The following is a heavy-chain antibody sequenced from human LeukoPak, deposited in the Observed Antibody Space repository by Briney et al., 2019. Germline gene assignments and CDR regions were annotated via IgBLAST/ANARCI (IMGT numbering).Heavy chain of an antibody. J-gene: IGHJ6*02. V-gene: IGHV1-24*01. CDR2: FDPEDGET. Sequence: ASVKVSCKVSGYTLTELSVHWVRQAPGKGLEWMGGFDPEDGETIYAQKFQGRVTMTRDTSTSTVYMELSSLRSEDTAVYYCARDLLIGPSTAMATDVGMDVWGQGTTVTVSS. D-gene: IGHD5-18*01. CDR1: GYTLTELS. CDR3: ARDLLIGPSTAMATDVGMDV.